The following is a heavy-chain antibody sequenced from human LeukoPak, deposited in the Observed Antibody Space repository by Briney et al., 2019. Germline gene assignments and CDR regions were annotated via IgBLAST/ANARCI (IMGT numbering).Heavy chain of an antibody. Sequence: SETLSLTGAVYAGTFSGHYWSWIRQPPGKGLEWIGEINHSGSTNYNPSLKSRVTTSVDTSKNLFSLKLNSVTAADTAVYYCAGLTLTVGATRADACDIWGQGTMVTVSS. CDR3: AGLTLTVGATRADACDI. V-gene: IGHV4-34*08. D-gene: IGHD1-26*01. CDR1: AGTFSGHY. CDR2: INHSGST. J-gene: IGHJ3*02.